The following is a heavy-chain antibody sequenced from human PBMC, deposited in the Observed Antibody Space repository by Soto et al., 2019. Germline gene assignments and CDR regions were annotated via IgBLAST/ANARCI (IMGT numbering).Heavy chain of an antibody. V-gene: IGHV3-23*01. CDR2: VSEYGDVT. J-gene: IGHJ4*02. D-gene: IGHD3-10*01. CDR3: VPGSSGTRGEDS. Sequence: PGGSLRLSCAASGLTLSNHAMTWVRQAPGKGLDWVSTVSEYGDVTYYADSVGGRFTISRDNSKNTLYLQLNNLRVEDTAVYYCVPGSSGTRGEDSWGPGVVVTVSS. CDR1: GLTLSNHA.